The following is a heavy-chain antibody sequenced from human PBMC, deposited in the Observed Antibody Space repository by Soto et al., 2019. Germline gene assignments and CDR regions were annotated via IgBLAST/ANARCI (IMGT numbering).Heavy chain of an antibody. J-gene: IGHJ4*02. CDR2: IKSKTDGGTT. D-gene: IGHD3-10*01. V-gene: IGHV3-15*01. Sequence: GGSLRLSCAASGFTFSNAWMSWVRQAPGKGLEWVGHIKSKTDGGTTDYAAPVKGRFTISRDDSKNTLYLQMNSLKTEDTAVYYCTTEVTYYYGSGSYYNWGQGTLVTVSS. CDR1: GFTFSNAW. CDR3: TTEVTYYYGSGSYYN.